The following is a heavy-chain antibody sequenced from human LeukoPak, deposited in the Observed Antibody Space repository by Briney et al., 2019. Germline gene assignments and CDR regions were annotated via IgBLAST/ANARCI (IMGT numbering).Heavy chain of an antibody. Sequence: PGGSLRLSYTPSAFTVSSNYKSWVRQAPGKGLEWVSVIYSGGSTYYADSVKGRFTISRDNSKNTLYLQMNSLRAEDTAVYYCARRCGGDCYEYDCWGQGTLVTVSS. J-gene: IGHJ4*02. D-gene: IGHD2-21*02. V-gene: IGHV3-53*01. CDR1: AFTVSSNY. CDR2: IYSGGST. CDR3: ARRCGGDCYEYDC.